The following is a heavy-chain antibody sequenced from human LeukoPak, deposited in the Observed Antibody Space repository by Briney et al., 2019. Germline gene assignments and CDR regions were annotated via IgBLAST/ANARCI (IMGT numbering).Heavy chain of an antibody. Sequence: GGSLRLSCAASGFTFSSYAMSWVRQAPGKGLEWVSAISGSGGSTYYADSVKGRFTISRDNSKNTLYLQMNSLRAEDTAVYYCASSYYDFWSGYFPPHPEFDYWGQGTLVTVSS. J-gene: IGHJ4*02. D-gene: IGHD3-3*01. CDR1: GFTFSSYA. CDR3: ASSYYDFWSGYFPPHPEFDY. CDR2: ISGSGGST. V-gene: IGHV3-23*01.